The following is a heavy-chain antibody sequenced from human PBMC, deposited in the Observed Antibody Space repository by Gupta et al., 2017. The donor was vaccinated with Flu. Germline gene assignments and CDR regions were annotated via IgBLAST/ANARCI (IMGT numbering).Heavy chain of an antibody. Sequence: DDYIHWIRQAPGQGLEWMGWIKTKNGGKNYAHKGHGRVTISRDTSFRIVYMDLRRLTYDATAFYYCARKSSGSAGGEKFDHWGQGALVTVSS. V-gene: IGHV1-2*02. CDR3: ARKSSGSAGGEKFDH. J-gene: IGHJ4*02. D-gene: IGHD1-26*01. CDR2: IKTKNGGK. CDR1: DDY.